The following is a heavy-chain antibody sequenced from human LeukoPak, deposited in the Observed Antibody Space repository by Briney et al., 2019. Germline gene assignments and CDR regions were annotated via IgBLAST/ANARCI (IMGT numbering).Heavy chain of an antibody. Sequence: ASVKVSCKASGYTFTGYYMHWVRQAPGQGLEWMGWINPNSGGTNYAQKFQGRVTMTRDTSISTAYMELSRLRSDDTAVYYCARDLSGLYGFADYWGQGTLVTVSS. D-gene: IGHD6-19*01. CDR3: ARDLSGLYGFADY. V-gene: IGHV1-2*02. CDR1: GYTFTGYY. CDR2: INPNSGGT. J-gene: IGHJ4*02.